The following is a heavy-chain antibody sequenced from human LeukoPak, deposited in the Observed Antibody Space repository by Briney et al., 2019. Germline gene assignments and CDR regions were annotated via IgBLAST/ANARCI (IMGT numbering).Heavy chain of an antibody. CDR1: GGCFSGYY. CDR2: INHSGST. J-gene: IGHJ6*02. V-gene: IGHV4-34*01. CDR3: ARRAYCGGDCRDYGMDV. D-gene: IGHD2-21*02. Sequence: PSETLSLTCAVYGGCFSGYYWRWIRPPPGKGLEWIGEINHSGSTNYNPSLKSRVTISVDTSKNQFSLKLSSVTSADTAVYYCARRAYCGGDCRDYGMDVWGQGTTVTVSS.